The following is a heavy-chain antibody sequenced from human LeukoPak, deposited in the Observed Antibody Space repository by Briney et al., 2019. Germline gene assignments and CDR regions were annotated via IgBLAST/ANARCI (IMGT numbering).Heavy chain of an antibody. V-gene: IGHV3-23*01. Sequence: GGSLRLSCAASGFAFSSLAMGWVRQAPGKGLEWVSVIIDSGDTTNYADSVKGRFTISRDNSKNTLYLQMNSLRAEDTAIYYCAKDARRSDGWYFFDHWGQGALVTVSS. D-gene: IGHD6-19*01. CDR2: IIDSGDTT. CDR1: GFAFSSLA. J-gene: IGHJ4*02. CDR3: AKDARRSDGWYFFDH.